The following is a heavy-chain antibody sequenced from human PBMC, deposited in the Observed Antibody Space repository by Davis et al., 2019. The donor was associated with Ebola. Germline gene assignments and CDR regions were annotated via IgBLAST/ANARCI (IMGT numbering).Heavy chain of an antibody. J-gene: IGHJ6*02. CDR2: INTYNGNT. D-gene: IGHD3-10*01. CDR3: ARGGRGVLLDYYYGMDV. CDR1: GYTFIRYA. V-gene: IGHV1-18*01. Sequence: ASVKVSCKASGYTFIRYAISWVRQAPGQGLEWMGWINTYNGNTNYAQKLQGRVTITRDTSASTAYMELSSLRSEDTAVYYCARGGRGVLLDYYYGMDVWGQGTTVTVSS.